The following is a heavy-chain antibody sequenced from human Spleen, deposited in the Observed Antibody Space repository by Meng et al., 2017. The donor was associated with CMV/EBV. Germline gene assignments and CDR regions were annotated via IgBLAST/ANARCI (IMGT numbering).Heavy chain of an antibody. J-gene: IGHJ4*02. CDR3: AGGRSGSYYQ. CDR1: RGTFTGSY. V-gene: IGHV1-2*02. D-gene: IGHD3-10*01. CDR2: YNPNSSGT. Sequence: VQMCQVWTEVQKPGSSVKVSGKAARGTFTGSYMHWVRQAPGQGLEWWGWYNPNSSGTNYAQTFQGRVTMTRDTSISTAYMELSRLRSDDTAVYYCAGGRSGSYYQWGQGTLVTVSS.